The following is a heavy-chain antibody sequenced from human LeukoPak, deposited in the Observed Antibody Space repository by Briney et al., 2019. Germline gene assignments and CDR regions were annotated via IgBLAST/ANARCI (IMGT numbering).Heavy chain of an antibody. Sequence: KPSATLSLTCTVSGGSMSPYHWGWIRQPPGKGLEWTGYIYYSGSTNYNPSLKSRVTISVDTSKNQFSLKLSSVTAADTAIYYCARAVSGRFDYWGQGTLVTVPS. CDR1: GGSMSPYH. V-gene: IGHV4-59*08. J-gene: IGHJ4*02. D-gene: IGHD6-19*01. CDR2: IYYSGST. CDR3: ARAVSGRFDY.